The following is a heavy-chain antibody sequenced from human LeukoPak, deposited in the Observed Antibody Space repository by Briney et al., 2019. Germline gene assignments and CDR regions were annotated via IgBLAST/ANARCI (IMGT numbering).Heavy chain of an antibody. CDR2: IYYIGST. Sequence: SETLSLTCTVSGGSIRSYYWSWIRQPPGRGLEWIGYIYYIGSTNYNPSLKSRVTISVDTSKNQFSLKLSSVTAADTAVYYCARHIMSYYLGGGFDIWGQGTMVTVSS. J-gene: IGHJ3*02. CDR3: ARHIMSYYLGGGFDI. V-gene: IGHV4-59*08. CDR1: GGSIRSYY. D-gene: IGHD1-26*01.